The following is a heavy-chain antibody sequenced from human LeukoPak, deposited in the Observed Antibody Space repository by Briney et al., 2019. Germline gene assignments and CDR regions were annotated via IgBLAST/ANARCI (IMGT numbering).Heavy chain of an antibody. D-gene: IGHD6-19*01. CDR2: FYHSRST. V-gene: IGHV4-38-2*01. Sequence: SETLSLTCAVSGYSISSGYYWGWIRQTPGKGLEWIGSFYHSRSTYYNPSLKSRVTILVDTSKNQFSLKLSSVTAADTAVYYCARHQWHYYYYMGVWGKGSTVTVSS. CDR3: ARHQWHYYYYMGV. CDR1: GYSISSGYY. J-gene: IGHJ6*03.